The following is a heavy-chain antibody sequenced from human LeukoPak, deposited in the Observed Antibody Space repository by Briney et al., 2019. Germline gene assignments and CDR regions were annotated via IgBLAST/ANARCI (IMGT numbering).Heavy chain of an antibody. CDR2: IYTTGST. D-gene: IGHD3-22*01. Sequence: PSQTLSLTCTVSGGSISSGSYYWSWIRQPSGKGLEWIGHIYTTGSTNYNPSLKSRVTISIDTSKNQFSLKLNFVTAADTAVYYCARDAYYNDGSGYLGPWGQGTLVTVCS. V-gene: IGHV4-61*09. CDR3: ARDAYYNDGSGYLGP. CDR1: GGSISSGSYY. J-gene: IGHJ5*02.